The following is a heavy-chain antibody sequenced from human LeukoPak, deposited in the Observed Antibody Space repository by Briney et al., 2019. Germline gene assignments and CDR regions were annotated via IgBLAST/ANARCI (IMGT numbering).Heavy chain of an antibody. Sequence: PGGSLRLSCAACEFTLSSYDMMWVRQAPGEGIEWVSRINTHGTTISYADSVEGRFTISRDNTKNTVYLQMNNLRSDDTSLYYCTRGFREGFDVWGHGTMVTVSS. CDR1: EFTLSSYD. D-gene: IGHD3-10*01. J-gene: IGHJ3*01. CDR2: INTHGTTI. CDR3: TRGFREGFDV. V-gene: IGHV3-74*01.